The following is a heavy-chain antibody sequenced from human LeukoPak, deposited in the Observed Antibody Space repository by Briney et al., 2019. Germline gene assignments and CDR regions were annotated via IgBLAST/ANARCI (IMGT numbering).Heavy chain of an antibody. CDR3: ARHAHSSSPGFDY. V-gene: IGHV5-51*01. D-gene: IGHD6-6*01. Sequence: GASVKVSCKASGYTFTSYYMRWVRQMPGKGLEWMGIIYPGDSDTRYSPSFQGQVTISADKSISTAYLQWSSLKASDTAMYYCARHAHSSSPGFDYWGQGTLVTVSS. CDR1: GYTFTSYY. J-gene: IGHJ4*02. CDR2: IYPGDSDT.